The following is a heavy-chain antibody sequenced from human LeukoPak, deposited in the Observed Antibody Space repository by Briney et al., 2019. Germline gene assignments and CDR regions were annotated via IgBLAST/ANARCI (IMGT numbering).Heavy chain of an antibody. CDR1: GFTFSSYA. J-gene: IGHJ3*02. CDR3: AKDRVYASGSRDAFDI. Sequence: ESGGSLRLSCAASGFTFSSYAMSWVRQAPGKGLEWVSGITGSGNSAYYADSVKGRFTISRDNSKNTLSLQMNSLRAEDTAVYYCAKDRVYASGSRDAFDIWGQGTMVTVSS. V-gene: IGHV3-23*01. D-gene: IGHD3-10*01. CDR2: ITGSGNSA.